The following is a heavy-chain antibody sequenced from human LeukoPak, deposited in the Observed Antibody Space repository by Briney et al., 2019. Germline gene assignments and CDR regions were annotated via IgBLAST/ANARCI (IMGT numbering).Heavy chain of an antibody. CDR1: GYTFTSYD. CDR3: ARGPSPPPRSRLSNWFDP. Sequence: ASVKVSCEASGYTFTSYDINWVRQATGQGLEWMGWMNPNSGNTGYAQKFQGRVTMTRNTSISTAYMELSSLRSEDTAVYYCARGPSPPPRSRLSNWFDPWGQGTLVTVSS. J-gene: IGHJ5*02. CDR2: MNPNSGNT. D-gene: IGHD3-16*01. V-gene: IGHV1-8*01.